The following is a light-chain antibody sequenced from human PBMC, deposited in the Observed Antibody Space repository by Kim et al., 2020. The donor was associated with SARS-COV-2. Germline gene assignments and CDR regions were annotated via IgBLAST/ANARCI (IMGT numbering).Light chain of an antibody. CDR3: QAWDSSTAWV. Sequence: VSPGQTASITCSGDKLGDKFACWYQQKPGQSPVLVIYQDSKRPSGIPERFSGSNSGNTATLTISGTQAMDEADYYCQAWDSSTAWVFGGGTQLTVL. CDR1: KLGDKF. CDR2: QDS. J-gene: IGLJ2*01. V-gene: IGLV3-1*01.